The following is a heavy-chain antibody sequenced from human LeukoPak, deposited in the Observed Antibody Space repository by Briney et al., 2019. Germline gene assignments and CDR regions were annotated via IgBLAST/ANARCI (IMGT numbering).Heavy chain of an antibody. V-gene: IGHV1-69*06. D-gene: IGHD2-15*01. CDR1: GGTFSSYA. J-gene: IGHJ4*02. CDR3: ARAWLRDRSGGSCYYFDY. Sequence: GASVKVSCKASGGTFSSYAISWVRQAPGQGLEWMGGIIPIFGTANYAQKFQGRVTITADKSTSTAYMELSSLRSEDTAVYYCARAWLRDRSGGSCYYFDYWGQGTLVTVSS. CDR2: IIPIFGTA.